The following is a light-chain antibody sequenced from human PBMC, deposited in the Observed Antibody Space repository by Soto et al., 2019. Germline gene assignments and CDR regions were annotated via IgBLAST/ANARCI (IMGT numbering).Light chain of an antibody. CDR2: AAS. Sequence: DIQMTQFPSSLAASVGDRITITCRANQEINSYVNWYVQKPGKAPDLLVYAASSLQSGVPSRFSGSGSGTDFILTISSLQPEDSATYYCQQSFNTPFTFGGGTKVEVK. CDR1: QEINSY. V-gene: IGKV1-39*01. J-gene: IGKJ4*01. CDR3: QQSFNTPFT.